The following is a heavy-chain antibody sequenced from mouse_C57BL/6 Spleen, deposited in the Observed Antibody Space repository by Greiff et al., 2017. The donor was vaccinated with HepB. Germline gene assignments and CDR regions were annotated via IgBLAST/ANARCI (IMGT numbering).Heavy chain of an antibody. V-gene: IGHV5-6*01. J-gene: IGHJ4*01. CDR2: ISSGGSYT. CDR3: AVPYGSSYDYAMDY. D-gene: IGHD1-1*01. CDR1: GFTFSSYG. Sequence: DVHLVESGGDLVKPGGSLKLSCAASGFTFSSYGMSWVRQTPDKRLEWVATISSGGSYTYYPDSVKGRFTITRDNAKNTLYLQMSSLKSEDTAMYYCAVPYGSSYDYAMDYWGQGTSVTVSS.